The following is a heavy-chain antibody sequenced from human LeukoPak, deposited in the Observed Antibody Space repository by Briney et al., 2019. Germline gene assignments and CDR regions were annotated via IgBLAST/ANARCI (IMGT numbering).Heavy chain of an antibody. V-gene: IGHV7-4-1*02. CDR3: ARAKITMVRGVLLSNWFDP. Sequence: ASVKVSCKASGYTFTGYYMHWVRQAPGQGLEWMGWINTNTGNPTYAQGFTGRFVFSLDTSVSTAYLQISSLKAEDTAVYYCARAKITMVRGVLLSNWFDPWGQGTLVTVSS. CDR2: INTNTGNP. CDR1: GYTFTGYY. J-gene: IGHJ5*02. D-gene: IGHD3-10*01.